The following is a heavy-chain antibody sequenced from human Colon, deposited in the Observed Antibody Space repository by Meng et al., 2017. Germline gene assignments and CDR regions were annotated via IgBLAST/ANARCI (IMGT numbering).Heavy chain of an antibody. Sequence: QVRLRDSGHALLRPSETLSLTCTVSGASVSSGNHYWSWIRQPPGKGLEYIAYVDYSGSTHYNPSLKSRVTMSVDTSKKQLSLKLSSVTAADTAVYYCAGGPWEFDYWGQGTLVTVSS. CDR2: VDYSGST. J-gene: IGHJ4*02. CDR3: AGGPWEFDY. D-gene: IGHD1-26*01. V-gene: IGHV4-61*01. CDR1: GASVSSGNHY.